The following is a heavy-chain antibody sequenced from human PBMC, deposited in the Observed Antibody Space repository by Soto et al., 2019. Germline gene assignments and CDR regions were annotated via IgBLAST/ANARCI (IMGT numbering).Heavy chain of an antibody. CDR2: IYYTGST. CDR1: GGSIYTGGFY. Sequence: QVQLQESGPGLVKTSQTLSLTCTVSGGSIYTGGFYWSWIRQLPGNGLEWLGYIYYTGSTQYTPSLKSRLTISTDTSDNQFSLRLTSVTAADTAVYYCATSLVTSRTRVDYWGQGTLVTVSS. CDR3: ATSLVTSRTRVDY. V-gene: IGHV4-31*03. J-gene: IGHJ4*02. D-gene: IGHD1-26*01.